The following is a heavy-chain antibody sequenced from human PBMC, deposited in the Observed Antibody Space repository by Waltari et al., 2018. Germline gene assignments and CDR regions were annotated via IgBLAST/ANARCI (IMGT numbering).Heavy chain of an antibody. CDR1: GGSIGSNY. V-gene: IGHV4-4*09. CDR2: IYTSGGT. CDR3: ARVGSSHWVSRFNL. Sequence: QVQLQESGPGLVKPSETLSLTCTVSGGSIGSNYWSWMRQPPGKGLEWIGYIYTSGGTNYNPSLKSRVTISIDTSKNQFSLKLTSMTAADTAVYYCARVGSSHWVSRFNLWGRGTLVSVSS. D-gene: IGHD2-2*01. J-gene: IGHJ4*02.